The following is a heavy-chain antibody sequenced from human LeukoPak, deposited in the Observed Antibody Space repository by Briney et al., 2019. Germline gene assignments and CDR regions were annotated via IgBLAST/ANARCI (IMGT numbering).Heavy chain of an antibody. V-gene: IGHV3-23*01. Sequence: GGSLRLSCAASGFTFSGFSMTWVRQAPGKGLEWVSTVTSSGGSTYYADSVKGRFTNSRDNSKNTLYLQMNSLGAEDTAVYYCARAGGYTAFDYWGQGTLVTVSS. CDR1: GFTFSGFS. CDR2: VTSSGGST. CDR3: ARAGGYTAFDY. D-gene: IGHD5-12*01. J-gene: IGHJ4*02.